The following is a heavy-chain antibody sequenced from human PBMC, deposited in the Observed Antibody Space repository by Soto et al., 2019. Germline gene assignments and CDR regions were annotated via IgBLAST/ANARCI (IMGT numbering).Heavy chain of an antibody. CDR2: IYDSGST. Sequence: SETLSVTCTVSGGSISRSVYFWSWIRQHPGKGLEWIGYIYDSGSTYYNPSLKSRVSLSVDTSKNQFSLNLTSVTAADTAMYYCARSSRSYFDYWGQGTLVTVSS. CDR1: GGSISRSVYF. CDR3: ARSSRSYFDY. J-gene: IGHJ4*02. V-gene: IGHV4-31*03.